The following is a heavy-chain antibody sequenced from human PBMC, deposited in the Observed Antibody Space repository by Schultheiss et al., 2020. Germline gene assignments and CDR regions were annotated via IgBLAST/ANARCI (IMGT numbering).Heavy chain of an antibody. J-gene: IGHJ4*02. D-gene: IGHD6-19*01. CDR3: ARAYTSGRIEN. CDR1: GYTFTSYW. Sequence: VESLKISCKGSGYTFTSYWIGWVRQMPGKGLEWMGIIYPGDSDTRYGPSFQGQVTISADKSISTAYLQWSSLKASDIAMYYCARAYTSGRIENWGQGTLVTVSS. V-gene: IGHV5-51*01. CDR2: IYPGDSDT.